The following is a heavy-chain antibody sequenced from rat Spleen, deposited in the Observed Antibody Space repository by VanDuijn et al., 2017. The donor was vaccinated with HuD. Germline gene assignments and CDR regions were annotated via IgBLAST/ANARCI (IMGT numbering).Heavy chain of an antibody. CDR3: TRENWELDV. CDR1: GFTFKNYW. CDR2: ITNTPGST. J-gene: IGHJ2*01. Sequence: EVQLVESGGGLVQPGGSLRLSCVASGFTFKNYWMTWIRQAPGKGLEWVATITNTPGSTYYPDSVKGRFTISRDNARTTLYLKMNSLRSEDTATYYCTRENWELDVWGQGVMVTVSS. D-gene: IGHD5-1*01. V-gene: IGHV5-31*01.